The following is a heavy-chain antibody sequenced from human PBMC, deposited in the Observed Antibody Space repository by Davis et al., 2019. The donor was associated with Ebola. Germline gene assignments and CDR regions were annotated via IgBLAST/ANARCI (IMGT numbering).Heavy chain of an antibody. Sequence: GESLKISCAASGFTFSDYYMSWIRQAPGKGLEWVSGISGSGGSTDYADSVKGRFTISRDNSKNTLYLQTNSLRAEDTAVYYCAKDLTMIVVAYDAFDIWGQGTMVTVSS. CDR1: GFTFSDYY. D-gene: IGHD3-22*01. V-gene: IGHV3-23*01. CDR3: AKDLTMIVVAYDAFDI. J-gene: IGHJ3*02. CDR2: ISGSGGST.